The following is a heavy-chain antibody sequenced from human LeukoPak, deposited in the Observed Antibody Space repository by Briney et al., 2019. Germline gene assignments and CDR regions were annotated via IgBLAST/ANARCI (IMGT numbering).Heavy chain of an antibody. CDR2: IRLDGSKK. V-gene: IGHV3-30*02. CDR1: GFTFSSYG. CDR3: AKPHFDY. J-gene: IGHJ4*02. Sequence: PGGSLRLSCAASGFTFSSYGMHWVRQAPGKGLEWVAFIRLDGSKKYYEDSVKGRFTISRDNSKNTLYLQMNSLRGDDTAVYYCAKPHFDYWGQGTLVTVSS.